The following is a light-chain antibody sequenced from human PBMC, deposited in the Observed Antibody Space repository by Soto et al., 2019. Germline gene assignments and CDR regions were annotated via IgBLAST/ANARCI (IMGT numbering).Light chain of an antibody. CDR3: QQYDNWPPT. V-gene: IGKV3D-15*01. J-gene: IGKJ4*01. CDR2: GAS. Sequence: MTQSPGTLSSSPGERATLSCRASQAVSSNYLAWYQQKPGQAPRLLISGASGRATGVPDRFSGSGSGTEFTLTINGLQSEDFALYWCQQYDNWPPTFGGGTKVDI. CDR1: QAVSSN.